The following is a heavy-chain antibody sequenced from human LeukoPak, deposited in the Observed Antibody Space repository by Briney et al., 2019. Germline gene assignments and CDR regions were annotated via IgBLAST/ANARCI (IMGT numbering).Heavy chain of an antibody. V-gene: IGHV3-23*01. CDR3: AKDSLGSPYYFDY. Sequence: PGGSLRLSCAASGFTFSSYAMSWVRQAPGKGLEWVSGISGSGGSTYYADSVKGRFTISRDNSKNTLYLQMNSLRAEDTAVYYCAKDSLGSPYYFDYWGQGTLVTVSS. J-gene: IGHJ4*02. CDR1: GFTFSSYA. D-gene: IGHD7-27*01. CDR2: ISGSGGST.